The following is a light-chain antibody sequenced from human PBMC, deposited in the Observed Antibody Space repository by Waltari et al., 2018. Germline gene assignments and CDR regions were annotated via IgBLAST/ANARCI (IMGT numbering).Light chain of an antibody. Sequence: QSALTQPASVSGSPGQSITISCTGTSSDVGGYIFASWYQVHPGKVPNLILYEFNRRPAGFSSRFYGSKSGNTASLTISGLQAADEADFYCSSYASSGTLVFGSGTKVTVL. V-gene: IGLV2-14*01. CDR1: SSDVGGYIF. CDR3: SSYASSGTLV. CDR2: EFN. J-gene: IGLJ1*01.